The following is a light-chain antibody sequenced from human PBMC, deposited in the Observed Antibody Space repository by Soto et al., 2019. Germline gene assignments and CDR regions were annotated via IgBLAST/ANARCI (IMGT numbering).Light chain of an antibody. J-gene: IGKJ2*01. CDR3: QQYNSYSAYT. Sequence: DIQMTQSPSTLSASVGDRVTITCRASQSISSWLAWYQQKPGKAPKLLIYKASSLESGVPSRFSGSGSGTAFTPTISSLQPDDFATYYCQQYNSYSAYTFGQGTKLEIK. CDR2: KAS. CDR1: QSISSW. V-gene: IGKV1-5*03.